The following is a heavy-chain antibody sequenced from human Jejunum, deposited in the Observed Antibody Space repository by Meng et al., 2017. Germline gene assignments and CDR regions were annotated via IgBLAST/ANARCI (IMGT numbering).Heavy chain of an antibody. V-gene: IGHV4-39*01. CDR1: GGSISSSYYY. Sequence: QLQLQESGAGLVKASETLSLTCTVSGGSISSSYYYWGWIRQPPGKGLDWTGTISYSGSTYYNPSLTSRVTISIDTSKNQFSLKLSSVTAADTAVYYCARHLSGSGTWVFHSWGQGILVTVSS. D-gene: IGHD3-10*01. CDR3: ARHLSGSGTWVFHS. J-gene: IGHJ4*02. CDR2: ISYSGST.